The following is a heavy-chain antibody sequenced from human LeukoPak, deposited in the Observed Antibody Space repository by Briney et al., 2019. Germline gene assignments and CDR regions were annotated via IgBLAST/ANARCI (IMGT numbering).Heavy chain of an antibody. J-gene: IGHJ4*02. Sequence: PGRSLRLSCAASGFTFSSYGMHWVRQAPGKGLEWVAVISYDGSNKYYADSVKGRFTISRDNSKNTLYLQMNSLRAEDTAVYYCAKGQFSLVAAKGGYYFDYWGQGTLVTVSS. D-gene: IGHD5-12*01. CDR3: AKGQFSLVAAKGGYYFDY. V-gene: IGHV3-30*18. CDR2: ISYDGSNK. CDR1: GFTFSSYG.